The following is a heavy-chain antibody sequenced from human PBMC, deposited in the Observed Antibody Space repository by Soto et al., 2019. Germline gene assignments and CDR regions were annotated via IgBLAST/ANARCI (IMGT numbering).Heavy chain of an antibody. CDR2: ISTTGTTT. CDR3: GRDKTWNGVISGFWFDP. J-gene: IGHJ5*02. V-gene: IGHV3-48*02. CDR1: GFTFSDFA. Sequence: GGSLRLSCSASGFTFSDFAMNWIRQAPGRGLEWISYISTTGTTTYYANSVRGRFAISRDNAKNSLYLQMNRLRDEDKAVYYCGRDKTWNGVISGFWFDPWGQGTLVTVSS. D-gene: IGHD3-3*01.